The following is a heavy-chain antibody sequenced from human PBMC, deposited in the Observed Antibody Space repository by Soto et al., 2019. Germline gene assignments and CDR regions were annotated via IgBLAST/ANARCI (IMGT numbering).Heavy chain of an antibody. Sequence: GASVKVSCKASGYTFTNYGVSWLRQAPGQGLEWMGWISAYSGNTNYAQKLQGRVTMTTDTSTSTAYMELRSLRSDDTAVYYCARVGDSYGYPGYYYYYMDVWGKGTTVTVSS. CDR3: ARVGDSYGYPGYYYYYMDV. CDR1: GYTFTNYG. J-gene: IGHJ6*03. CDR2: ISAYSGNT. V-gene: IGHV1-18*01. D-gene: IGHD5-18*01.